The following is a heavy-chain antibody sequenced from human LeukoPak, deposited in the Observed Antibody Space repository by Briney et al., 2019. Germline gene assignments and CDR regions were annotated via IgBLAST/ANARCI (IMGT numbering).Heavy chain of an antibody. D-gene: IGHD3-9*01. CDR3: AKDNYDILTGYYYYFDY. CDR1: GFTFSSYG. Sequence: VGSLRLSCAVSGFTFSSYGMHWVRQAPGKGLEWVAVISYDGSNKYYADSVKGRFTISRDNSKNTLYLQMNSLRAEDTAVYYCAKDNYDILTGYYYYFDYWGQGTLVTVSS. J-gene: IGHJ4*02. V-gene: IGHV3-30*18. CDR2: ISYDGSNK.